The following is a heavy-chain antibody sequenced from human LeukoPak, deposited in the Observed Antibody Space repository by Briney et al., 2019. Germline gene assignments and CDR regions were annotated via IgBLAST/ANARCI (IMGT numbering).Heavy chain of an antibody. V-gene: IGHV3-49*04. CDR2: IRSRAYGGTT. CDR1: GFTCGDYA. J-gene: IGHJ4*02. Sequence: GGSLRLSCTGSGFTCGDYAMSWVRQAPGKGLEWVGFIRSRAYGGTTEYAASVKGRFTISRDDSKSIAYLQMNSLKTEDTAVYYCTRDSPITMVRGVPAEFDYWGQGTLVTVSS. D-gene: IGHD3-10*01. CDR3: TRDSPITMVRGVPAEFDY.